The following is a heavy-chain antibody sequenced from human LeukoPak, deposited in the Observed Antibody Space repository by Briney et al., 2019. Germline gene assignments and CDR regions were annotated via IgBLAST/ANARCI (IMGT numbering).Heavy chain of an antibody. CDR2: MSILSGIT. D-gene: IGHD6-6*01. Sequence: GGSLRLSCVGSGFPFSGYSMNWVRQTPGKGLEWVSSMSILSGITYYAESVKGRFTVSRDNAKNLLHLQMNSLRVEDTAIYYCAREFEYSTSGAGYWGQGTLVTVSS. CDR1: GFPFSGYS. V-gene: IGHV3-21*01. CDR3: AREFEYSTSGAGY. J-gene: IGHJ4*02.